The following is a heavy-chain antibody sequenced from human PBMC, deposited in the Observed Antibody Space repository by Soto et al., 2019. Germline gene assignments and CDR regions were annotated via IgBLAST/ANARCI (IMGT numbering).Heavy chain of an antibody. CDR3: AKLRYFDWSAYNWFDY. Sequence: GGSLRLSCAASGFTFSSYAMTWVRQAPGKGLEWVSGISGSGATTSYADSVKGRFTVSRDNSKNTLYLQMNSLRVEDTAVYHCAKLRYFDWSAYNWFDYWGQGT. CDR1: GFTFSSYA. V-gene: IGHV3-23*01. CDR2: ISGSGATT. D-gene: IGHD3-9*01. J-gene: IGHJ5*01.